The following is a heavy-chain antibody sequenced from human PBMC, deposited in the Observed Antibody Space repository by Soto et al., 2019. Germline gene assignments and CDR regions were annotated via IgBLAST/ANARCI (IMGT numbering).Heavy chain of an antibody. CDR3: ARLSGTEDAYNWFGP. V-gene: IGHV1-18*01. D-gene: IGHD1-20*01. CDR1: GYTFTSYG. J-gene: IGHJ5*02. Sequence: GASVKVSCKASGYTFTSYGISWVRQAPGQGLEWMGWISPYNAKTEYAQKFKGRVTMTTDTSTRTAYMELRSLRSDDTAVYHCARLSGTEDAYNWFGPWGQGTLVTVSS. CDR2: ISPYNAKT.